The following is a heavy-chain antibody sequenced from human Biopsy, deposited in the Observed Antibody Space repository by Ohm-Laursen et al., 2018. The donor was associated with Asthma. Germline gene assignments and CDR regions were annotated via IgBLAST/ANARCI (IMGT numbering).Heavy chain of an antibody. D-gene: IGHD6-19*01. Sequence: SLRLSCAASRFTYEMHWVRQAPGKGLEWVAVISYDGSSIYYADTVRGRFTISRDYSKNTLYLQMHSLRVEDTAVYYCARGDSSGWSHYYFDYWGQGTLVTASS. CDR3: ARGDSSGWSHYYFDY. J-gene: IGHJ4*02. CDR2: ISYDGSSI. V-gene: IGHV3-30*14. CDR1: RFTYE.